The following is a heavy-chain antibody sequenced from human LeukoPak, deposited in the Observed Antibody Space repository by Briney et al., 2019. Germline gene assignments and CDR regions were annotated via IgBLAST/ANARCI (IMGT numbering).Heavy chain of an antibody. CDR2: IYSGGST. Sequence: PGGSLRLSCAASGFTVSSNYMSWVRQAPGKGLEWVSVIYSGGSTYYADSVKGRFTISRDNSKNTLYLQMNSLRAEDTAVYYCAKSYHSIAARLFDYWGQGTLVTVSS. D-gene: IGHD6-6*01. CDR1: GFTVSSNY. V-gene: IGHV3-53*01. J-gene: IGHJ4*02. CDR3: AKSYHSIAARLFDY.